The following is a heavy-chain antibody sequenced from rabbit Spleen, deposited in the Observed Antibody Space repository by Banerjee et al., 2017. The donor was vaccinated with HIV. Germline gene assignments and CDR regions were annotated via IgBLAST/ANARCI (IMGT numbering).Heavy chain of an antibody. CDR2: IYAGSSGST. Sequence: QSLEESGGDLVKPGASLTLTCTASGFSFSSSYYMCWVRQAPGKGLEWIACIYAGSSGSTYYANWAKGRFTISKPSSTTVTLQMTSLTAADTATYFCARDAASSFSSYGMDLWGQGTLVTVS. CDR1: GFSFSSSYY. J-gene: IGHJ6*01. CDR3: ARDAASSFSSYGMDL. D-gene: IGHD8-1*01. V-gene: IGHV1S40*01.